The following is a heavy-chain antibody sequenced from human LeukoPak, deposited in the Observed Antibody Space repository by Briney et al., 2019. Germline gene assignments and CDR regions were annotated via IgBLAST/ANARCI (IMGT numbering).Heavy chain of an antibody. J-gene: IGHJ4*02. V-gene: IGHV3-48*03. CDR1: GFTFSSYE. Sequence: GGSLRLSCAASGFTFSSYEMNWVRQAPGKGLEWVSYISSSGGTIYYADSVKGRFTISRDNAKNSLYLQMNSLRAEDTAVYYCAREGHTYYYDSSGYVDYWGQGTLVTVSS. D-gene: IGHD3-22*01. CDR3: AREGHTYYYDSSGYVDY. CDR2: ISSSGGTI.